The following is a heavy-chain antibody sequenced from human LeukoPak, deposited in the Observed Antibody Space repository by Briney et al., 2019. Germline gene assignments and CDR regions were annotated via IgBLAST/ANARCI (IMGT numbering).Heavy chain of an antibody. CDR3: ARPPSSMVRGVIPFDY. CDR1: GSTFSSYA. V-gene: IGHV3-30*04. D-gene: IGHD3-10*01. Sequence: GGSLRLSCAASGSTFSSYAMHRVRQAPGKGLEWVAVISYDGSNKYYADSVKGRFTISRDNSKNTLYLQMNSLRAEDTAVYYCARPPSSMVRGVIPFDYWGQGTLVTVSS. J-gene: IGHJ4*02. CDR2: ISYDGSNK.